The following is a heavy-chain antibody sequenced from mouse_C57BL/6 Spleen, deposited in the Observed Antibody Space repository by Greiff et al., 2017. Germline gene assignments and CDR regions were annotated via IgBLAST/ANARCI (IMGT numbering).Heavy chain of an antibody. CDR1: GYTFTYHT. D-gene: IGHD2-4*01. CDR2: IYPRDGST. Sequence: QVQLQQSDAELVKPGASVKISCKVSGYTFTYHTIHWMKQRPEQGLEWIGYIYPRDGSTKYNEKFKGKATLTDDKSSSPAYMTLNSLTSDDSAVYFCARRRKSYDYDRVYYFDDWGKGTTLTVSS. J-gene: IGHJ2*01. V-gene: IGHV1-78*01. CDR3: ARRRKSYDYDRVYYFDD.